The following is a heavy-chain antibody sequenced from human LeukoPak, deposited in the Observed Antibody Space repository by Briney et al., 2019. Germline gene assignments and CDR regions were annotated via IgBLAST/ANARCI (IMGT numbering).Heavy chain of an antibody. Sequence: ASVKVSCKASGYTFTSYDINWVRQATGQGLEWMGWMNPNSGNTSYAQKFQGRVTITRDTSISTAYMELSSLTSEDTAVYYCASPAGTRYSSRGSIQHWGQGTLVTVSS. CDR3: ASPAGTRYSSRGSIQH. J-gene: IGHJ1*01. CDR2: MNPNSGNT. V-gene: IGHV1-8*03. CDR1: GYTFTSYD. D-gene: IGHD6-19*01.